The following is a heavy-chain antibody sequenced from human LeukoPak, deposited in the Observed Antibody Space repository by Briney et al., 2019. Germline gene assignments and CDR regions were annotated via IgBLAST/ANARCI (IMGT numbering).Heavy chain of an antibody. J-gene: IGHJ4*02. Sequence: GGSLRLSCAASGFTFSSYGMHWVRQAPGKGLECVATINQDGSEKEYLDSVNGRFTISRDNAKNSVYLQMNSLRAEDTAVYYCARWAYWGPGTLVSVSS. CDR3: ARWAY. CDR1: GFTFSSYG. CDR2: INQDGSEK. V-gene: IGHV3-7*05.